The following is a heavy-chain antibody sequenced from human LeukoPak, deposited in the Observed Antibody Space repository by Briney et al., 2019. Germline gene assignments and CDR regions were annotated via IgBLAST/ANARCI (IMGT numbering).Heavy chain of an antibody. CDR1: GFTFSDSW. Sequence: GGSLRLSCAASGFTFSDSWTSWVRQAPGKGLEWVANMNQDGSEKDCVDSVKGRFTISRDNARNSLYLQMGSLRAEDTAVYYCATYTHWVAGDVWGQGTTVTVSS. J-gene: IGHJ6*02. D-gene: IGHD3-16*01. CDR2: MNQDGSEK. V-gene: IGHV3-7*01. CDR3: ATYTHWVAGDV.